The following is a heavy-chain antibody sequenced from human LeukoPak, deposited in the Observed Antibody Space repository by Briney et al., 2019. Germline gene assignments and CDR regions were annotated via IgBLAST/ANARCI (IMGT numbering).Heavy chain of an antibody. V-gene: IGHV4-59*11. CDR1: GGSISSHY. J-gene: IGHJ6*02. D-gene: IGHD1-26*01. CDR2: IYYSGST. Sequence: SETLSLTCTVSGGSISSHYWSWIRQPPGKGLEWIGYIYYSGSTNYNPSLKSRVTISVDTSKNQFSLKLSSVTAADTAVYYCARDGLGTLWGQGTTVTVSS. CDR3: ARDGLGTL.